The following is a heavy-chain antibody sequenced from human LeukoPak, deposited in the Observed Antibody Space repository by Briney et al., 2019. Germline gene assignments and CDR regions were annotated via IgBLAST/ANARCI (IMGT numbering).Heavy chain of an antibody. V-gene: IGHV1-69*04. CDR2: IIPILGIA. J-gene: IGHJ4*02. CDR1: GGTFSSYA. CDR3: ASLESVVVTVNDY. D-gene: IGHD2-21*02. Sequence: ASVKVSCKASGGTFSSYAISWVRQAPGQGLEWMGRIIPILGIANYAQKFQGRVTITADKSTSTAYMELSSLRSEDTAVYYCASLESVVVTVNDYWGQGTLVTVSS.